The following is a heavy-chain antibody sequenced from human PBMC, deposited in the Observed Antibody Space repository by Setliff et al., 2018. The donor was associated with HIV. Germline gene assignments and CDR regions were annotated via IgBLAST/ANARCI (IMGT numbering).Heavy chain of an antibody. CDR3: ARAPTSARVYFDN. V-gene: IGHV1-24*01. Sequence: GASVKVSCKVSGYTLTEVSIHWVRQAPGKGLEWMGRVDPEDGETIYGEKFQGRVTMTRDTSASTVYMELSTLTSEDTAMYYCARAPTSARVYFDNWGQGTLVTVSS. CDR2: VDPEDGET. CDR1: GYTLTEVS. D-gene: IGHD3-16*01. J-gene: IGHJ4*02.